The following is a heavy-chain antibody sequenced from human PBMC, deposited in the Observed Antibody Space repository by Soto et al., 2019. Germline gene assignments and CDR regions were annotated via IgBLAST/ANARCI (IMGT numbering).Heavy chain of an antibody. CDR2: IRSKAYGGTT. D-gene: IGHD6-19*01. J-gene: IGHJ5*02. Sequence: SLRLSCTASGFTFGDYAMSWFRQAPGKGLEWVGFIRSKAYGGTTEYAASVEGRFTISRDDSKSIAYLQMNSLKTEDTAVYYCTRDTVAGTGWFDPWGQGTLVTVSS. CDR1: GFTFGDYA. CDR3: TRDTVAGTGWFDP. V-gene: IGHV3-49*03.